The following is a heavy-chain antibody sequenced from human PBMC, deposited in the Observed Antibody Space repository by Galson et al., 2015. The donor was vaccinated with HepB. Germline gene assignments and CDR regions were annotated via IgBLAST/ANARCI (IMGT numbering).Heavy chain of an antibody. CDR3: AREWLSGSSAFDY. CDR1: GYTFTSYG. Sequence: SVKVSCKASGYTFTSYGISWVRQAPGQGLEWMGWISPYNGNTNYAQNLQGRVTMTTDTSTSTAYMELRSLRSDDTAVYYCAREWLSGSSAFDYWGQGTLVTVSS. V-gene: IGHV1-18*01. D-gene: IGHD1-26*01. J-gene: IGHJ4*02. CDR2: ISPYNGNT.